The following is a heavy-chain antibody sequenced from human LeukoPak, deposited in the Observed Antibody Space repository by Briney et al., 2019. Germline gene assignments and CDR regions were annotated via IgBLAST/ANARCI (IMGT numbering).Heavy chain of an antibody. J-gene: IGHJ4*02. Sequence: SETLSLTCTVSGGSISSSSYYWGWIRQPPGKGLEWIGSIYYSGSTYYNPSLKSRVTISVYTSKNQFSLKLSSVTAADTAVYYCARRTYYYDSSGYSSYYFDYWGQGTLVTVSS. V-gene: IGHV4-39*07. CDR2: IYYSGST. D-gene: IGHD3-22*01. CDR3: ARRTYYYDSSGYSSYYFDY. CDR1: GGSISSSSYY.